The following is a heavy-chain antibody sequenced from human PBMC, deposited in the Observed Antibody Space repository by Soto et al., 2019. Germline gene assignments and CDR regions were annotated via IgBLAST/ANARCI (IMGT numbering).Heavy chain of an antibody. Sequence: SETLSLTCTVSGGSISSYYWSWIRQPPGKGLEWIGYIYYSGSTNYNPSLKSRVTISVDTSKNQFSLKLSSVTAADTAVYYCARELNWNYDYWGQGTLVTVSS. J-gene: IGHJ4*02. CDR1: GGSISSYY. D-gene: IGHD1-7*01. V-gene: IGHV4-59*01. CDR2: IYYSGST. CDR3: ARELNWNYDY.